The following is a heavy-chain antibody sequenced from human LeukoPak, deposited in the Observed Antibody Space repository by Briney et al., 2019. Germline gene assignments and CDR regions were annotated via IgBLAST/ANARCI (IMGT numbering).Heavy chain of an antibody. J-gene: IGHJ4*02. V-gene: IGHV3-23*01. CDR2: ISGGGGTT. CDR3: AKVKGRYFDY. Sequence: GGSLRLSCAASGFTFSSYALSWVRQAPGKGLEWVSAISGGGGTTYYADSVKGRFTISRDNSKNTLYLPMNSLRAEDTAVYYCAKVKGRYFDYWGQGTLVTVSS. CDR1: GFTFSSYA.